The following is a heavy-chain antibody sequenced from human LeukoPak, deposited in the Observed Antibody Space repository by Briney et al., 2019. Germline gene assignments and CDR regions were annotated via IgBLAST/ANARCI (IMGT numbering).Heavy chain of an antibody. CDR1: GGTFSSYA. D-gene: IGHD2-15*01. J-gene: IGHJ4*02. CDR3: ARSRGYCSGGSCNTIDY. V-gene: IGHV1-69*05. CDR2: IIPIFGTA. Sequence: ASVKVSCKASGGTFSSYAISWVRQAPGQGLEWMGGIIPIFGTANYAQKLQGRVTMTTDTSTSTAYMELRSLRSDDTAVYYCARSRGYCSGGSCNTIDYWGQGTLVTVSS.